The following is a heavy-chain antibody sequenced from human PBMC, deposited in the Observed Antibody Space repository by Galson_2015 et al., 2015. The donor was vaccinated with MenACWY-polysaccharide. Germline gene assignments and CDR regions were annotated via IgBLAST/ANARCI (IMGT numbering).Heavy chain of an antibody. V-gene: IGHV4-4*07. Sequence: SEPMSLTCTVSGASISNYYWTWIRQPAGKGLEWIGRVYASGSTNSNPSLKSRLTMSVDTSKNQFSLGLSSVTAADTAIYYCARVRGGQWPRYRMDVWGQGATVTVSS. CDR3: ARVRGGQWPRYRMDV. J-gene: IGHJ6*02. CDR1: GASISNYY. D-gene: IGHD6-19*01. CDR2: VYASGST.